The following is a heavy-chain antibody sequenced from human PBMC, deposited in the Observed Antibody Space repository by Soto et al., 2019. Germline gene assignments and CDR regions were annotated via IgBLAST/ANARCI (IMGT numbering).Heavy chain of an antibody. D-gene: IGHD3-16*01. CDR2: IYSGGST. J-gene: IGHJ4*02. CDR1: GFTVSNNY. CDR3: AAYSHKGY. V-gene: IGHV3-66*01. Sequence: EEQLGECGGDLVQPGGSLRLSCAASGFTVSNNYMSWVRQAPGKGLEWVSLIYSGGSTYYADSVKGRFTISRDSSKNTLYLQMNSLRAEDTAMYYCAAYSHKGYWGQGTLVTVSS.